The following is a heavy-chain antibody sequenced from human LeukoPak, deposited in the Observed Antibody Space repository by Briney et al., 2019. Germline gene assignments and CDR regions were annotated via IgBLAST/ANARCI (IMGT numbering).Heavy chain of an antibody. V-gene: IGHV3-33*08. CDR2: IWYGGSNK. D-gene: IGHD6-6*01. CDR3: XRDRPXRYSSSSGALDY. J-gene: IGHJ4*02. Sequence: GGSLRLSCAASGFTFSSYGMHWVRQAPGKGLEWVAVIWYGGSNKYYADSVKGRFTISRDNSKNTLYLQMNSLRAEDTAVYYXXRDRPXRYSSSSGALDYWGQGTLVTVSS. CDR1: GFTFSSYG.